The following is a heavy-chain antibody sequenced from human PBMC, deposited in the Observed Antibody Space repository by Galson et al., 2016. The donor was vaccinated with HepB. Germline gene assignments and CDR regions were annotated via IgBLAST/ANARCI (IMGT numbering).Heavy chain of an antibody. CDR1: GFSINTNGVG. D-gene: IGHD4-23*01. Sequence: PVLVKPTQTLTLACNFSGFSINTNGVGVGWVRQTPGQALEWLALIYWDNDQRYSPSLRSRLTITKDIRKKQVVLTMTNMDPVDTATYYCTRLTWRGRDSRGNLFLFDYWGQGTRVTVSS. CDR3: TRLTWRGRDSRGNLFLFDY. CDR2: IYWDNDQ. J-gene: IGHJ4*02. V-gene: IGHV2-5*02.